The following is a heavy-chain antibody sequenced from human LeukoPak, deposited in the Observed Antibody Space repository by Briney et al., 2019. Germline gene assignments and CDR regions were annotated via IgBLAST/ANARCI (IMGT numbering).Heavy chain of an antibody. V-gene: IGHV3-64*01. Sequence: GGSLRLSCAASGFTFSSSEMNWVRQAPGKGLEYVSAISPSGDSTYYTNSVKGRFTISRDNSKNTLFLQMGSLTAEDMAVYYCARGLYYGSGQYYFDDWGQGTLVTVSS. D-gene: IGHD3-10*01. CDR3: ARGLYYGSGQYYFDD. CDR2: ISPSGDST. CDR1: GFTFSSSE. J-gene: IGHJ4*02.